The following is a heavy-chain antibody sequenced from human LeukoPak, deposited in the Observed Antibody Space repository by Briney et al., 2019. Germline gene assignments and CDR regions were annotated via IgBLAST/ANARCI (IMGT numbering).Heavy chain of an antibody. D-gene: IGHD3-3*01. CDR1: GGSISSYY. CDR3: ARDPSPYDFWSGYS. Sequence: PSETLSLTCTVSGGSISSYYWSWIRQPPRKGLEWIGYIYYSGSTNYNPSLKSRVTISVDTSKNQFSLKLSSVTAADTAVYYCARDPSPYDFWSGYSWGQGTLVTVSS. CDR2: IYYSGST. J-gene: IGHJ5*02. V-gene: IGHV4-59*01.